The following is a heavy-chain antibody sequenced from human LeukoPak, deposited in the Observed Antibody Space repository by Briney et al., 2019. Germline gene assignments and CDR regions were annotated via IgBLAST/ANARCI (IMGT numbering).Heavy chain of an antibody. CDR1: GFTFSNYW. J-gene: IGHJ3*02. CDR3: AREALEWSPPDI. CDR2: IKQDGSEI. V-gene: IGHV3-7*01. D-gene: IGHD3-3*01. Sequence: GGSLRLSCAASGFTFSNYWMTWVRQALGKGLEWVATIKQDGSEIYYVDSVRGRFTISRDNAKNSLYLQMNNMRTEDTAVYYCAREALEWSPPDIWGQGTTVTVSS.